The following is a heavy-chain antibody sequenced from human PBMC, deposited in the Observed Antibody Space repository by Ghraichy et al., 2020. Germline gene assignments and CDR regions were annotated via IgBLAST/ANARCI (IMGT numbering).Heavy chain of an antibody. V-gene: IGHV3-15*07. CDR3: TLAYYDILTGYHDY. CDR1: GFTFTW. D-gene: IGHD3-9*01. J-gene: IGHJ4*02. CDR2: IKSKTDGGTT. Sequence: GGSLRLSCAASGFTFTWMNWVRQAPGKGLEWVGRIKSKTDGGTTDYAAPVKGRFTISRDDSKNTLYLQMNSLKTEDTAVYYCTLAYYDILTGYHDYWGQGTLVTVSS.